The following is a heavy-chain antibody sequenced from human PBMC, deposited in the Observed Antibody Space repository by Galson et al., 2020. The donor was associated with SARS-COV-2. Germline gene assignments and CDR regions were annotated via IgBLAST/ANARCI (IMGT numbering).Heavy chain of an antibody. J-gene: IGHJ4*02. CDR1: GYTFTSYG. D-gene: IGHD3-3*01. CDR3: AKVDDFWTGYYTGFDY. Sequence: ASVKVSCKASGYTFTSYGISWVRQAPGQGLEWMGWISAYNGNTNYAEKLQGRVTMTTDTSTSTAYMELRSLRSDDTAVYYCAKVDDFWTGYYTGFDYWGQGTLVTVSS. V-gene: IGHV1-18*04. CDR2: ISAYNGNT.